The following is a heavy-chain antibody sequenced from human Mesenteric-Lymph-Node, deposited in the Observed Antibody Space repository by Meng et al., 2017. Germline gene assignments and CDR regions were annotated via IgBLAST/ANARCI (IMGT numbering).Heavy chain of an antibody. CDR2: INHSGNT. V-gene: IGHV4-34*01. CDR1: GGGFNGYD. CDR3: ARGRFGDAANSYNWFDP. Sequence: QAQLQQWGAGLLQPSETLSLTCGVSGGGFNGYDWSWIRQPPGKGLEWIAEINHSGNTNYNPSLKSRVTISVDRSNNQFSLRLKSVSAADTAVYYCARGRFGDAANSYNWFDPWGQGTLVTVSS. J-gene: IGHJ5*02. D-gene: IGHD3-10*01.